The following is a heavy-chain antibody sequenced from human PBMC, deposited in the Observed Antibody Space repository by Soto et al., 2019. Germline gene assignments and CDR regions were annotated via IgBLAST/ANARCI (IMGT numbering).Heavy chain of an antibody. CDR1: GYSFTSYW. D-gene: IGHD2-2*02. J-gene: IGHJ4*02. V-gene: IGHV5-51*03. CDR3: ASPHCSSTSCYIRY. Sequence: EVQLVQSGAEVKKPGESLKISCKGSGYSFTSYWIGWVRQMPGKGLAWMGMIYPGDSDTRDSPSFQGQVTISADKYISTAYLQWSSLKASDTAMYYCASPHCSSTSCYIRYWGQGTLVTVSS. CDR2: IYPGDSDT.